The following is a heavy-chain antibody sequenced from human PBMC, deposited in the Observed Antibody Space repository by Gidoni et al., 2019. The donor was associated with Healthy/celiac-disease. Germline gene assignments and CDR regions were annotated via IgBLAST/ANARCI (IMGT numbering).Heavy chain of an antibody. J-gene: IGHJ6*02. CDR1: GFTFSSYA. Sequence: QVQLVESGGGVVQPGRSLSLSCAAAGFTFSSYAMHWVRQAPGKGLEWVAVISYDGSNKYYADSVKGRFTISRDNSKNTLYLQMNSLRAEDTAVYYCATSSSSYYYYGMDVWGQGTTVTVSS. CDR3: ATSSSSYYYYGMDV. D-gene: IGHD6-6*01. V-gene: IGHV3-30-3*01. CDR2: ISYDGSNK.